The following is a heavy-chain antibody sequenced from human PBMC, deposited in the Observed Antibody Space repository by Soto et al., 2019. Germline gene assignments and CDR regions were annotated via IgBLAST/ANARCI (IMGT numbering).Heavy chain of an antibody. J-gene: IGHJ2*01. Sequence: EVQLLESGGGLVQPGGSLRLSCAASGFTFSSYAMSWVRQAPGKGLEWVSAISGSGGSTYYADSVKGRFTISRDNSKNTLYLQMNSLRAEDTAVYYCAKGSDGSGSYHSWYFDLWGRGTLVTVSS. D-gene: IGHD3-10*01. CDR3: AKGSDGSGSYHSWYFDL. CDR1: GFTFSSYA. CDR2: ISGSGGST. V-gene: IGHV3-23*01.